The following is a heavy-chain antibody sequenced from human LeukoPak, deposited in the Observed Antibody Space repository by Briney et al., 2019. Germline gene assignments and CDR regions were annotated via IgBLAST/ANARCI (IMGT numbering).Heavy chain of an antibody. CDR2: INHSGST. CDR1: GGSFSGYY. V-gene: IGHV4-34*01. D-gene: IGHD7-27*01. Sequence: PSETLSLTCAVCGGSFSGYYWSWIRQPPGKGLEWIGEINHSGSTNYNPSLKSRVTISVDTSKNQFSLKLSSVTAADTAVYYCARGSRYWGLDYWGQGTLVTVSS. CDR3: ARGSRYWGLDY. J-gene: IGHJ4*02.